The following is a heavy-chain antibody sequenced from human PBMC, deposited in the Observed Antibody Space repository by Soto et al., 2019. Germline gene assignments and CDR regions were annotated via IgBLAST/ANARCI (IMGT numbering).Heavy chain of an antibody. D-gene: IGHD3-16*02. Sequence: QVQLVQSGAEVKKPGSSVKVSCKASGGTFSSYAISWVRQAPGQGLEWMGGIIPIFGTANYAQKFQGRVTITADESTSTAYMELSSLRSEETAVYYCARRGGGYGGVIVMGWFDPWGQGTLVTVSS. CDR2: IIPIFGTA. CDR1: GGTFSSYA. CDR3: ARRGGGYGGVIVMGWFDP. J-gene: IGHJ5*02. V-gene: IGHV1-69*01.